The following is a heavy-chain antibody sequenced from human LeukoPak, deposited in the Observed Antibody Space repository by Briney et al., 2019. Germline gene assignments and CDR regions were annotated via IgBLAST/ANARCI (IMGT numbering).Heavy chain of an antibody. CDR2: IKSKTDSGTT. J-gene: IGHJ4*02. CDR3: TTDGGGFPETYGY. D-gene: IGHD3-16*01. CDR1: GFTFSNAW. V-gene: IGHV3-15*01. Sequence: GGSLRLSCAASGFTFSNAWMSWVRQAPGKGLEWVGRIKSKTDSGTTDYAAPVKGRFTISRDDSKNTLYLQMNSLKTEDTAVYYCTTDGGGFPETYGYWGQGTLVTVSS.